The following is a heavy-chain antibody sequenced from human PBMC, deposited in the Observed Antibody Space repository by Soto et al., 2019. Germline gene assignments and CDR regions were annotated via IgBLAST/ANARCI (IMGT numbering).Heavy chain of an antibody. J-gene: IGHJ5*02. D-gene: IGHD6-19*01. CDR2: ISTSGTT. CDR1: GDSISSYF. Sequence: KTWETLSLTCTVSGDSISSYFWTWIRQPAGKGLDWIGRISTSGTTNYNPSLKSRVTMSVDTSKNHFSLNLSSVTAADTAVYYCAREAGPDRWFDPWGQGTLVTAPQ. V-gene: IGHV4-4*07. CDR3: AREAGPDRWFDP.